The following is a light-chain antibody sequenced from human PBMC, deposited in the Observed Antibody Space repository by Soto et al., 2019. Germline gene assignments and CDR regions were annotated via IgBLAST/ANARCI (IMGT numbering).Light chain of an antibody. CDR2: DAS. Sequence: DIQMTQSPSSLTASVGDRVTITCQTSQNISNYLIWYQQSPGKAPNLLISDASNLEAGVPSRFSGRGSGTHFALTISSLQPEDIGRYYCHQYDDLPYTFGQGTSLQIK. CDR1: QNISNY. CDR3: HQYDDLPYT. V-gene: IGKV1-33*01. J-gene: IGKJ2*01.